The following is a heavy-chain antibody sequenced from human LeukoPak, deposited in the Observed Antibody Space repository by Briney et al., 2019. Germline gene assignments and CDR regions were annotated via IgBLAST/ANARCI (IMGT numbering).Heavy chain of an antibody. J-gene: IGHJ4*02. CDR2: IYYSGST. CDR3: ARVPGSSWPY. Sequence: SETLSLTCTVSGGSISSSSYYWGWIRQPPGKGLEWIGSIYYSGSTYYNPSLKSRVTISVDTSKNQFSLKLSSVTAADTAVYYCARVPGSSWPYWGQGTLVTVSS. D-gene: IGHD6-13*01. CDR1: GGSISSSSYY. V-gene: IGHV4-39*01.